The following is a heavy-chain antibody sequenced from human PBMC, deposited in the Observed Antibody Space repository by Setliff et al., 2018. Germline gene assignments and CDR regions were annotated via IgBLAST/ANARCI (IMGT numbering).Heavy chain of an antibody. J-gene: IGHJ3*02. D-gene: IGHD5-12*01. Sequence: GGALRLSCAASGFTFSSYAMHWVRQAPGKGLDWVAYIWYDGSYTYYTGSVKGRFTISRDNSRNTVYLQMNSLRAEDTAVYYCAGDPPYSGYAFHIWGQGTMVT. CDR2: IWYDGSYT. CDR1: GFTFSSYA. CDR3: AGDPPYSGYAFHI. V-gene: IGHV3-33*01.